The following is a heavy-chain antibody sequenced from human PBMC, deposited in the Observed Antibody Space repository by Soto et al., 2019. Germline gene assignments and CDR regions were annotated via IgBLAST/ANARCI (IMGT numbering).Heavy chain of an antibody. CDR3: ARDITGSYSVDI. Sequence: GGSLRQSCVDSGFSIHDYPMHWIRQAPGKGLQWVAVIKPDGSDTRYTDSVKGRLTISRDNSKNTVFLQLDSLRIEDTAVYSCARDITGSYSVDIWGQGTMVTVSS. V-gene: IGHV3-30-3*01. D-gene: IGHD1-20*01. J-gene: IGHJ3*02. CDR2: IKPDGSDT. CDR1: GFSIHDYP.